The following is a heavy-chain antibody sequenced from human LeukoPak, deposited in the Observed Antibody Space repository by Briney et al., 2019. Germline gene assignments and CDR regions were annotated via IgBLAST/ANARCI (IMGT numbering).Heavy chain of an antibody. CDR1: GYSFTSYW. CDR3: ARTYYYDSSGYSTAFDY. Sequence: GESLKISCKGSGYSFTSYWIGWVRQMPGKGLEWMGIIYPGDSDNRYSPSFQGQVTISADKSISTAYLQWSSLKASDTAMYYCARTYYYDSSGYSTAFDYWGQGTLVTVSS. J-gene: IGHJ4*02. CDR2: IYPGDSDN. V-gene: IGHV5-51*01. D-gene: IGHD3-22*01.